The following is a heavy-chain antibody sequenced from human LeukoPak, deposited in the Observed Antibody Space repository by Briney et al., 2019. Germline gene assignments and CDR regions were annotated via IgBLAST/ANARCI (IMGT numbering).Heavy chain of an antibody. CDR2: INPNSGGT. CDR3: ARDRVLRYFDWTQIDY. CDR1: GYTFTGYY. V-gene: IGHV1-2*02. D-gene: IGHD3-9*01. Sequence: ASVKVSCKASGYTFTGYYMHWVRHAPGQGLEWMGWINPNSGGTNYAQKFQGRVTMTRDTSISTAYMELSRLRSDDTAVYYCARDRVLRYFDWTQIDYWGQGTLVTVSS. J-gene: IGHJ4*02.